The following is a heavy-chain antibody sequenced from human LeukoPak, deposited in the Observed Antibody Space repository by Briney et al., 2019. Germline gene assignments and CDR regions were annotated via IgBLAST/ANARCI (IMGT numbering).Heavy chain of an antibody. J-gene: IGHJ4*02. CDR3: ARVLTTLSGSYSHFDY. D-gene: IGHD1-26*01. V-gene: IGHV4-30-2*01. Sequence: PSETLSLTCAVSGGSISSGGYSWSWIRQPPGKGLEWIGYIYHSGSTYYNPSLKSRVTISVDRSKNQFSLKLSSVTAADTAVYYCARVLTTLSGSYSHFDYWGQGTLVTVSS. CDR1: GGSISSGGYS. CDR2: IYHSGST.